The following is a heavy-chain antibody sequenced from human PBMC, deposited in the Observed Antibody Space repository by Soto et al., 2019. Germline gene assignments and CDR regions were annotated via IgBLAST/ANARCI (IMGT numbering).Heavy chain of an antibody. Sequence: QVQLQESGSGLLKPSQTLSLDCSVSGDSLRRGFHHWSWIRQTPGKGLQLIGYIDTNGDTHYDPSLRNRLNMSIVTPERRLSLKVTSVTAADTAVYYCARGIVYYCLNDKCRFFLDHWGEGALVTVTS. V-gene: IGHV4-31*03. D-gene: IGHD3-10*01. CDR3: ARGIVYYCLNDKCRFFLDH. CDR2: IDTNGDT. J-gene: IGHJ4*02. CDR1: GDSLRRGFHH.